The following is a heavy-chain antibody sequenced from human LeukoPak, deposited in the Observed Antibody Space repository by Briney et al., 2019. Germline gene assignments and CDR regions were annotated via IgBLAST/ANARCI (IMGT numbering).Heavy chain of an antibody. D-gene: IGHD4-17*01. V-gene: IGHV1-18*01. CDR3: ARVDLTTVTTPGYYYGMDV. CDR2: ISAYNGST. CDR1: GYTFTSYG. Sequence: GASVKVSCKASGYTFTSYGISWVRQAPGQGLEWMGWISAYNGSTNYAQKLQGRVTMTTDTSTSTAYMELRSLRSDDTAVYYCARVDLTTVTTPGYYYGMDVWGQGTTVTVSS. J-gene: IGHJ6*02.